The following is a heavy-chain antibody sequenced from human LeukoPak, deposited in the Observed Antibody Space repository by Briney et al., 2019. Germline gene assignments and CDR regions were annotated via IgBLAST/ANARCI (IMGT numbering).Heavy chain of an antibody. Sequence: SETLSLTCTVSGGSISSGDYYWSWFRQPPGKGPEWIGYIYYSGGTYYNPSLKSRITISVDTSKNQFSLKLSSVTAADTAVYYCARVHVIRGVIINWGQGTLVTVSS. CDR2: IYYSGGT. CDR1: GGSISSGDYY. D-gene: IGHD3-10*01. J-gene: IGHJ4*02. CDR3: ARVHVIRGVIIN. V-gene: IGHV4-30-4*01.